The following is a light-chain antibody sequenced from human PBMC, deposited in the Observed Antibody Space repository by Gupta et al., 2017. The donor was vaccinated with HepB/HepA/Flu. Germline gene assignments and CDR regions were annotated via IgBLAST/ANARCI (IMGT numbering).Light chain of an antibody. V-gene: IGLV3-25*02. J-gene: IGLJ3*02. Sequence: SYELPQPPSVSVSPGPPARITRSRDALPKQYAYWYQQKPGQTPVLVLYKGSERPAGRPERVSGSSSGTTATLTISGVQAEEEADYYCKSADSRGTDHWVFGGGTKRTV. CDR1: ALPKQY. CDR2: KGS. CDR3: KSADSRGTDHWV.